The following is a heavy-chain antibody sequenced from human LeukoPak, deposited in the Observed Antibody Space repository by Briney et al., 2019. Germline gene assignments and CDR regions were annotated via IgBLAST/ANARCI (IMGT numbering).Heavy chain of an antibody. CDR1: GYTFTSYD. J-gene: IGHJ4*02. CDR3: ARGHSSSWWAFDY. V-gene: IGHV1-8*01. CDR2: MNPNSGNT. D-gene: IGHD6-13*01. Sequence: GASVKVSCKASGYTFTSYDINWVRQAAGQGLEWMGWMNPNSGNTGYAQKFQGRVTMTRNTSISTAYMELSSLRSEDTAVYYCARGHSSSWWAFDYWGQGTLVTVSS.